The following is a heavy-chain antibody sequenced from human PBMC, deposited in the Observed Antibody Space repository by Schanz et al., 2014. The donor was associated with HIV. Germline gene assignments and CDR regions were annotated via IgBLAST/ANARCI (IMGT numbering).Heavy chain of an antibody. CDR2: INNRANSI. V-gene: IGHV3-21*02. Sequence: EVQLVESGGGLVQPGGSLRLSCAASGFTFSDYSMNWVRQTPGKGLEWVSFINNRANSIFYADSVRGRFTVSRDNAKNFLYLQMDSLRAEDTAVYYCVHDDSDNDGFDMWGQGTMVTVS. D-gene: IGHD3-22*01. CDR3: VHDDSDNDGFDM. J-gene: IGHJ3*02. CDR1: GFTFSDYS.